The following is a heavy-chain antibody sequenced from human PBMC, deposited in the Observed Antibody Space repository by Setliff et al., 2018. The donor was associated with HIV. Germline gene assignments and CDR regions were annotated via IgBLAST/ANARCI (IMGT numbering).Heavy chain of an antibody. D-gene: IGHD3-16*01. CDR1: GGSISSSNW. CDR3: TRQAFGGAPRTPLDS. J-gene: IGHJ4*02. Sequence: SETLSLTCAVSGGSISSSNWWSWVRQPAGKGLEWIGRIYVSGKTNYNPSLKSRVTMSVDKSKNQFSLKLSSVTAADTAVYYCTRQAFGGAPRTPLDSWGQGTLVTVSS. V-gene: IGHV4-4*02. CDR2: IYVSGKT.